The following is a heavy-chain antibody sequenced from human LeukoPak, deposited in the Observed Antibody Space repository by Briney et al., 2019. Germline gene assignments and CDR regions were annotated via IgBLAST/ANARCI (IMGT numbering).Heavy chain of an antibody. V-gene: IGHV4-61*02. CDR2: IYTSEST. CDR1: GDSISSGSYY. D-gene: IGHD1-7*01. CDR3: AREGWNYGGNYYYYYMDV. J-gene: IGHJ6*03. Sequence: SETLSLTCTVSGDSISSGSYYWSWIRQPAGKGLEWIGRIYTSESTNYNPSLKSRVTISVDTSKNQFSLKLSSVTAADTAVYYCAREGWNYGGNYYYYYMDVWGKGTTVTVSS.